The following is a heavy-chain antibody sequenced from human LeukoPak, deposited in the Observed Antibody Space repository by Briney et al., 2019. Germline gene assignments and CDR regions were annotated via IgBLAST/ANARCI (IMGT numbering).Heavy chain of an antibody. CDR3: ARRRAIVGANDAFDI. V-gene: IGHV1-8*03. J-gene: IGHJ3*02. D-gene: IGHD1-26*01. CDR2: MNPNSGNT. CDR1: GYTFTSYD. Sequence: ASVKVSCKASGYTFTSYDINWVRQATGQGLEWMGWMNPNSGNTGYAQKFQGRVTVTRNTSISTAYMELSSLRSEDTAVYYCARRRAIVGANDAFDIWGQGTMVTVSS.